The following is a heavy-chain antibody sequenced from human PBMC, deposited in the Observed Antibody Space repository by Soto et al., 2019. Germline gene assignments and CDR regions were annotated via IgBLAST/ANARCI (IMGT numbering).Heavy chain of an antibody. V-gene: IGHV1-3*01. D-gene: IGHD6-19*01. Sequence: QVQLVQSGAEVKKPGASVKVSCKASGYTFTSYGVHWVRQAPGQRPEWMGWINAGNGDTKYSQKFKGRVTITRDTPARSAYMEVSSLRSEDTAVYYCARGRAVAGNYWGQGTLVTVSS. CDR3: ARGRAVAGNY. CDR2: INAGNGDT. J-gene: IGHJ4*02. CDR1: GYTFTSYG.